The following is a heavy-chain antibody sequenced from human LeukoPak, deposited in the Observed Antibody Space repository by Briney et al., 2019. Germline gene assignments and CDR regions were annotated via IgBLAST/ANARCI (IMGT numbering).Heavy chain of an antibody. CDR3: ARRTHSPSGSPF. CDR1: GGSITTRGLY. V-gene: IGHV4-39*01. Sequence: ASETLSLTCTVAGGSITTRGLYWAWVRRPRGKGVEWIVSLYYGETNHYNPSIKSRISISENKSKNQFTLELASVTAADTATYYCARRTHSPSGSPFWGQGTQVTVSS. CDR2: LYYGETN. J-gene: IGHJ4*02. D-gene: IGHD3-10*01.